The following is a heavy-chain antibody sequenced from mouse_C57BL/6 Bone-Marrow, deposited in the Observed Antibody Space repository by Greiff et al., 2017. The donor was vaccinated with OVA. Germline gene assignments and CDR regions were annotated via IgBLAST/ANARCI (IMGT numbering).Heavy chain of an antibody. CDR3: ARRYYGGSYWYFDV. V-gene: IGHV1-55*01. J-gene: IGHJ1*03. CDR1: GYTFTSYW. CDR2: IYPGSGST. Sequence: QVQLQQPGAELVKPGASVKMSCKASGYTFTSYWITWVKQRPGQGLEWIGDIYPGSGSTNYNEKFKSKATLTVDTSSSTAYMQLSSLTSEDSAVYYCARRYYGGSYWYFDVWDTGTTVTVSS. D-gene: IGHD1-1*01.